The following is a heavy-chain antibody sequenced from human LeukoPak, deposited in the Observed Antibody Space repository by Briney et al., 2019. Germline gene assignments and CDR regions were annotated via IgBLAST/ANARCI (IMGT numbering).Heavy chain of an antibody. D-gene: IGHD1-26*01. J-gene: IGHJ4*02. CDR1: GFTFSSYT. Sequence: PGGSLRLSCAASGFTFSSYTMNWVRQAPGKGLEWVSSISSSSSYIYYADSVKGRFTISRDNSKNTLYLQMNSLRAEDTAVYYCAKAVRVSYYGGYYFDYWGQGTLVTVSS. V-gene: IGHV3-21*04. CDR2: ISSSSSYI. CDR3: AKAVRVSYYGGYYFDY.